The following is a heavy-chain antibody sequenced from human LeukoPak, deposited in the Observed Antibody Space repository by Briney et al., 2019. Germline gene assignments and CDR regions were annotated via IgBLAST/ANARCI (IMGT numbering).Heavy chain of an antibody. CDR3: ARDYYDILTGDDAFDI. CDR2: ISSSSSYI. D-gene: IGHD3-9*01. V-gene: IGHV3-21*01. Sequence: AGGSLRLSYAASGFTFSSYSMKWVRQAPGKGLEWVSTISSSSSYIYYADSVKGRFTISRDNAKNSLYLQMNSLRAEDTAVYYCARDYYDILTGDDAFDIWGQGTMVTVSS. CDR1: GFTFSSYS. J-gene: IGHJ3*02.